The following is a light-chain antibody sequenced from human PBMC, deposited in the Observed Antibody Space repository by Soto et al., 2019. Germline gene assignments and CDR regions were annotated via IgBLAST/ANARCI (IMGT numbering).Light chain of an antibody. J-gene: IGKJ4*01. CDR1: QSVSNY. CDR3: QHRVNWPT. CDR2: DVS. Sequence: EIVLTQSPATLSLSPGERATLSCRASQSVSNYLGWYQQKSGQAPRLLISDVSKRATGIPARFSGSGSGTEFTLTITSLEPEDFAVYYCQHRVNWPTFGGGTKVEIK. V-gene: IGKV3-11*01.